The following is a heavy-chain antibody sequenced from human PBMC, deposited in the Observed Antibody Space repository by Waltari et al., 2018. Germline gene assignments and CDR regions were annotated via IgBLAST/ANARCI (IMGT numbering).Heavy chain of an antibody. D-gene: IGHD3-3*01. CDR3: ARRTVTIFGVVIMHV. V-gene: IGHV4-59*01. CDR1: GGSISSYY. Sequence: QVQLQESGPGLVKPSETLSLTCTVPGGSISSYYWRWIRQPPGKGLEWIGYIYYSGSTNYNPSLKSRVTISVDTSKNQFSLKLSSVTAADTAMYYCARRTVTIFGVVIMHVWGQGTTVTVSS. CDR2: IYYSGST. J-gene: IGHJ6*02.